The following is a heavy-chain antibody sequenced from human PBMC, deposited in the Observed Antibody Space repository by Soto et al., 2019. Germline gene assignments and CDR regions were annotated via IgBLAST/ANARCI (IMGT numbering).Heavy chain of an antibody. D-gene: IGHD5-12*01. CDR3: VRVAGYSGYDYVYYYGMDV. V-gene: IGHV3-33*01. CDR1: GFTFNNYG. CDR2: VWYDGRNK. J-gene: IGHJ6*02. Sequence: QVQLVESGGGVVQPGRSLRLSCAASGFTFNNYGMHWVRQVPGKGLEWVALVWYDGRNKYYVDSVKGRFTISRDNSKNTLYLEMNSLRDEDTAVYYCVRVAGYSGYDYVYYYGMDVWGQGTTVTVSS.